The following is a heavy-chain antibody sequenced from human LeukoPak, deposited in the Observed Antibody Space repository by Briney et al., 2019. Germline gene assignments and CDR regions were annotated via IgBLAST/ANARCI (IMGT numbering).Heavy chain of an antibody. D-gene: IGHD3-9*01. CDR2: INSDGSST. Sequence: GGSLRLSCAASGFTFSSYWMHWVRQAPGKGLVWVSRINSDGSSTSYADSVKGRFTISRDNAKNTLYLQMNSLRAEDTAVYYCARGTRSPYYDILTGYYGGQFDPWGQGTLVTVSS. J-gene: IGHJ5*02. V-gene: IGHV3-74*01. CDR3: ARGTRSPYYDILTGYYGGQFDP. CDR1: GFTFSSYW.